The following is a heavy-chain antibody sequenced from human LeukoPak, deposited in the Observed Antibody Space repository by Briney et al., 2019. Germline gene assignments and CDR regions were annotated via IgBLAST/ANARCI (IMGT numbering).Heavy chain of an antibody. J-gene: IGHJ4*02. CDR2: ISYDGSNK. V-gene: IGHV3-30-3*01. CDR3: AGGLIGTGGPFDY. Sequence: GGSLRLSCAASGFTFSSYTMHWVRQAPGKGLEWVAVISYDGSNKYYADSVKGRFTISRDNSKNTLYLQMNSLRAEDTAVYYCAGGLIGTGGPFDYWGQGTLVTVSS. D-gene: IGHD1-20*01. CDR1: GFTFSSYT.